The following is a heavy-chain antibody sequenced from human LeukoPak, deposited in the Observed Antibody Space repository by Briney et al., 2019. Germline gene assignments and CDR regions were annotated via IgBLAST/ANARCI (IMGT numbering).Heavy chain of an antibody. CDR2: IPLTGLT. J-gene: IGHJ4*02. V-gene: IGHV4-4*02. D-gene: IGHD2-8*01. Sequence: MTSETLSLTCGVSGGSISNINWWSWVRQPPGQGLEWIGEIPLTGLTHYNPSLESRVTVSLDKSKNQLSLNLTSVTAADTAVYYCSRENGAFSPFGYWGQGTLVTVLS. CDR1: GGSISNINW. CDR3: SRENGAFSPFGY.